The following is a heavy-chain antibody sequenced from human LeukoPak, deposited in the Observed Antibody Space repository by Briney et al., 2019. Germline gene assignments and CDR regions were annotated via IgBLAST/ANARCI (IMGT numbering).Heavy chain of an antibody. CDR2: IYYSGST. V-gene: IGHV4-59*01. Sequence: PETLSLTCTVSGGSISSYYWSWIRQPPGKGLEWIGYIYYSGSTNYNPSLKSRVTISVDTSKKQFSLKLSAVTAADTAVYYCARGTRRYDILTGYLDDYYYYYGMDVWGQGTTVTVSS. D-gene: IGHD3-9*01. J-gene: IGHJ6*02. CDR3: ARGTRRYDILTGYLDDYYYYYGMDV. CDR1: GGSISSYY.